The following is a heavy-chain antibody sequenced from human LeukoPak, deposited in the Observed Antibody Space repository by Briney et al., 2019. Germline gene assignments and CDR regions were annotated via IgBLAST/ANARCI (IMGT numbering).Heavy chain of an antibody. CDR1: GYTFTSYD. CDR2: MNPNSGNT. V-gene: IGHV1-8*01. CDR3: ARSDSNYYYYYMDV. Sequence: ASVKVSCKASGYTFTSYDIKWVRQATGQGLEWMGWMNPNSGNTGYAQKFQGRVTMTRNTSISTAYMELSSLRSEDTAVYYCARSDSNYYYYYMDVWGKGTTVTVSS. J-gene: IGHJ6*03. D-gene: IGHD4-11*01.